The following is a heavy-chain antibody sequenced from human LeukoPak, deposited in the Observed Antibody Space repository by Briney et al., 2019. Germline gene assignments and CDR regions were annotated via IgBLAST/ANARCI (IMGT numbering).Heavy chain of an antibody. CDR2: ISSSGGST. CDR3: AKGIRGNSESTYYYYYMDV. V-gene: IGHV3-23*01. J-gene: IGHJ6*03. CDR1: GFTFSSYA. Sequence: PGGSLRLSCAASGFTFSSYAMSWVRQAPGKGLEWVSAISSSGGSTYYADSVKGRFTISRDNSKNTLYLQMNSLRAEDTAVYYCAKGIRGNSESTYYYYYMDVWGKGTTVTVSS. D-gene: IGHD3-10*01.